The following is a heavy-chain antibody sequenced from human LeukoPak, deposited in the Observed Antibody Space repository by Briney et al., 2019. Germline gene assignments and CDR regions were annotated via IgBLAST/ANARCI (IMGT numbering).Heavy chain of an antibody. Sequence: ASVKVSCKASGYTFTSYGISWVRQAPGQGLEWMGWISAYNGNTNYAQKLQGRVTMTTDTSTSTAYMELRSLRSDDTAVYYCARWSGGSDWLYHNGMDVWGQGTTVIVSS. V-gene: IGHV1-18*01. CDR1: GYTFTSYG. J-gene: IGHJ6*02. CDR2: ISAYNGNT. CDR3: ARWSGGSDWLYHNGMDV. D-gene: IGHD6-19*01.